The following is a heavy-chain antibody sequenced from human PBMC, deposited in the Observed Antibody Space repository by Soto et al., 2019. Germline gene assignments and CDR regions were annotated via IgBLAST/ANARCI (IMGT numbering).Heavy chain of an antibody. CDR1: GYTFTSYG. CDR3: ARSWVTGKGGMDV. D-gene: IGHD3-16*01. Sequence: QVQLVQSGGEVKKPGASVKVSCKASGYTFTSYGFSWVRQAPGQGLEWMGWINGYTGNTHYAQKFQGRVTMTIDTSTSAAYMELWTLISDDPAVYYCARSWVTGKGGMDVWGQGTTVTVSS. V-gene: IGHV1-18*01. CDR2: INGYTGNT. J-gene: IGHJ6*02.